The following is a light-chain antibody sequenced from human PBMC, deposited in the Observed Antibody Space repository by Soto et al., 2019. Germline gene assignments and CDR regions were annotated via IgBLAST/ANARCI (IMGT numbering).Light chain of an antibody. CDR2: GAS. J-gene: IGKJ1*01. CDR3: QHYNTWPWT. V-gene: IGKV3-20*01. CDR1: QSVSSSY. Sequence: EIVLTQSPGTLSLSPGERATLSCRASQSVSSSYLAWYQQKPGQAPRLLIYGASSRATGIPDRFSGSGSGTDFTLTISSLQSDDFAVYYCQHYNTWPWTFGQGTKVDIK.